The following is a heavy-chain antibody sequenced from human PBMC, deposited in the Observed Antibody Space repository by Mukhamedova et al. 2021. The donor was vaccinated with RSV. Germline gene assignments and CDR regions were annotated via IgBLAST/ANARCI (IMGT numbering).Heavy chain of an antibody. J-gene: IGHJ4*02. CDR3: VRDAYPFN. Sequence: DSVKGRFTISRDNAENTVFLHMNSLRAEDTAMYYCVRDAYPFNWGQGTLVTVSS. V-gene: IGHV3-74*01. D-gene: IGHD2-21*01.